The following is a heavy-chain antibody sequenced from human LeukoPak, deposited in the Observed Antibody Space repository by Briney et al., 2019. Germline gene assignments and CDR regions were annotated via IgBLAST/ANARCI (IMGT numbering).Heavy chain of an antibody. CDR1: GYTFTSYD. J-gene: IGHJ6*02. Sequence: ASVKVSCKASGYTFTSYDINWVRQATGQGLEWMGWMNPNSGNTGYAQKFQGRVTMTRNTSISTAYMELSSLRSEDTAVYYCARPPYDFWSGYSYYYYGMDAWGQGTTVTVSS. V-gene: IGHV1-8*01. CDR3: ARPPYDFWSGYSYYYYGMDA. CDR2: MNPNSGNT. D-gene: IGHD3-3*01.